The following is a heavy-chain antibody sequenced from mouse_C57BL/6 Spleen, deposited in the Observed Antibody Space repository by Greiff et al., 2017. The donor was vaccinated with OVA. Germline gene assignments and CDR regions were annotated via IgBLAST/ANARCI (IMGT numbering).Heavy chain of an antibody. D-gene: IGHD2-3*01. CDR1: GYSFTSYY. J-gene: IGHJ3*01. Sequence: QVQLQQSGPELVKPGASVKISCKASGYSFTSYYIHWVKQRPGQGLEWIGWIYPGSGNTKYNEKFKGKATLTADTSSSTAYMQLSSLTSEDSAVYYCARGDGYYWFAYWGQGTLVTVSA. CDR3: ARGDGYYWFAY. V-gene: IGHV1-66*01. CDR2: IYPGSGNT.